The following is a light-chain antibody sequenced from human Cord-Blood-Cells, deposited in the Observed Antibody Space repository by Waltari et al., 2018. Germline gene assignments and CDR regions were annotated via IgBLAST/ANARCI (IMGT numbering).Light chain of an antibody. CDR2: GKN. Sequence: SSELTQDPAVSVALGQTVRITCQGDSLRRYYASWYQQKPGQAPVLVIYGKNNRPSGIPDRFSGSSSGNTASLTITGAQAEDEADYYCNSRDSSGNYVFGTGTKVTVL. CDR3: NSRDSSGNYV. CDR1: SLRRYY. V-gene: IGLV3-19*01. J-gene: IGLJ1*01.